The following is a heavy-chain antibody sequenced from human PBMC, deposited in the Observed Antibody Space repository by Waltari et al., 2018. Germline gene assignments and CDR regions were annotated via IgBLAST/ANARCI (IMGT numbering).Heavy chain of an antibody. V-gene: IGHV4-59*01. J-gene: IGHJ4*02. CDR1: GGSISSYY. D-gene: IGHD5-18*01. CDR2: IYYSGST. CDR3: ARGNVDTAMALDY. Sequence: QVQLQESGPGLVKPSETLSLTCTVSGGSISSYYWSWTRQPPGKGLEWIGYIYYSGSTNYNPSLKSRVTISVDTSKNQFSLKLSSVTAADTAVYYCARGNVDTAMALDYWGQGTLVTVSS.